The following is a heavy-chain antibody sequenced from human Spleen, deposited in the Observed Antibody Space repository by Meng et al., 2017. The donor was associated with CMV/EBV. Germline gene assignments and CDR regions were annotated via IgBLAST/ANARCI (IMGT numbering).Heavy chain of an antibody. J-gene: IGHJ6*02. CDR1: GGSFSGYY. D-gene: IGHD5-12*01. V-gene: IGHV4-34*01. CDR3: ARVRRNGYSGYGYYYYGMDV. CDR2: INHSGST. Sequence: SETLSLTCAVYGGSFSGYYRSWIRQPPGKGLEWIGEINHSGSTNYNPSLKSRVTISVDTSKNQFSLKLSSVTAADTAVYYCARVRRNGYSGYGYYYYGMDVWGQGTTVTVSS.